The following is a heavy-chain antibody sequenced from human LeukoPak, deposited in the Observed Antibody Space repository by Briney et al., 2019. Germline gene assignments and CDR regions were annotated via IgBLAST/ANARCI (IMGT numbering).Heavy chain of an antibody. CDR1: GLSFSAFA. CDR3: ARASWVSSTDAVR. D-gene: IGHD3-16*01. CDR2: TRGNGET. Sequence: GGSLRLSCAASGLSFSAFAMSWVRQGPATGLEWVSSTRGNGETFYADSVKGRFSLSSDNSRNTVYLQLNNLRVEDTAIYYCARASWVSSTDAVRWGQGTLVTVSS. V-gene: IGHV3-23*01. J-gene: IGHJ4*02.